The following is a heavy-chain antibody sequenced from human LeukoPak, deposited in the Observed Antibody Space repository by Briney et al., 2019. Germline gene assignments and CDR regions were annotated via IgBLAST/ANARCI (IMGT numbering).Heavy chain of an antibody. CDR3: ARDHGDSSGYTPSAYYYYGMDV. CDR2: FDPEDGET. V-gene: IGHV1-24*01. CDR1: GYTLTELS. D-gene: IGHD3-22*01. Sequence: ASVKVSCKVSGYTLTELSMHWVRQAPGKGLEWMGGFDPEDGETIYAQKFQGRVTMTEDTSTDTAYMELSSLRSEDTAVYYCARDHGDSSGYTPSAYYYYGMDVWGQGTTVTVSS. J-gene: IGHJ6*02.